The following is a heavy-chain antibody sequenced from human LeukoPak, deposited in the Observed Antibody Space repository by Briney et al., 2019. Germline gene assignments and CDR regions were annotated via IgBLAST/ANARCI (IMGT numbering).Heavy chain of an antibody. J-gene: IGHJ4*02. D-gene: IGHD3-22*01. Sequence: PGGSLRLSCAASGFTFTTYSLNWVRQAPGKGLEWVSSISPGGDSVYYAESVKGRFTISRDNAKNSLYLQMNSLRAEDTAVYYCARHVVAVGFDYWGQGTLVTVSS. CDR3: ARHVVAVGFDY. V-gene: IGHV3-21*01. CDR1: GFTFTTYS. CDR2: ISPGGDSV.